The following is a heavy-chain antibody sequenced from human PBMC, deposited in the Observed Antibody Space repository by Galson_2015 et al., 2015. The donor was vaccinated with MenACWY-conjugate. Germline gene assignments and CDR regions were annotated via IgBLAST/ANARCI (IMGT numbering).Heavy chain of an antibody. J-gene: IGHJ4*02. CDR3: ASDPDAPYISAYIRIFYY. V-gene: IGHV6-1*01. CDR2: GYYRSSWSA. Sequence: CAISGDSVSSGSGTWNWIRHSPSRGLEWLGRGYYRSSWSAEYAPSVRGRITISPDTSKNQFYLQLHSVTPEVTAVYYCASDPDAPYISAYIRIFYYRGQGTLTTVAS. CDR1: GDSVSSGSGT. D-gene: IGHD6-19*01.